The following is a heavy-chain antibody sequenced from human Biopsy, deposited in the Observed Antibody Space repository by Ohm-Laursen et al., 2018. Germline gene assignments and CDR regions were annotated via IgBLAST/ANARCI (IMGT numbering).Heavy chain of an antibody. CDR2: INPHSGTT. J-gene: IGHJ1*01. V-gene: IGHV1-2*02. Sequence: VASVKVSCKASGYTFTGQYLHWVRQVPGQGLEWMGLINPHSGTTKFAQDFQGTVTMTRDTSITTAYMELRRLRSDDTAVYYCAKGQDLRGGAEYFQHWGQGALVTVSS. CDR1: GYTFTGQY. CDR3: AKGQDLRGGAEYFQH. D-gene: IGHD2-15*01.